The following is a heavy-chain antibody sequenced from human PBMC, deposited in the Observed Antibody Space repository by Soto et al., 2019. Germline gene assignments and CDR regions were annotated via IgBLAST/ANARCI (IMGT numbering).Heavy chain of an antibody. J-gene: IGHJ5*01. CDR3: TKDWQHDS. CDR1: GFPFSNYA. V-gene: IGHV3-23*01. Sequence: EVQLLESGGGLVQPGGSLRLSCAASGFPFSNYAMTWVRQAPGKGLECVSTINTSGGNTHYADSVKGRFSVSRDNSKNTLSLQMNSLRAEDTAVYYCTKDWQHDSWGQGTLVTVSS. CDR2: INTSGGNT. D-gene: IGHD6-13*01.